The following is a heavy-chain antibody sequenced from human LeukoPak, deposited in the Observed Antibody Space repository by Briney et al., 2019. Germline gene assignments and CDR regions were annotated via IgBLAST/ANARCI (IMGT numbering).Heavy chain of an antibody. J-gene: IGHJ4*02. D-gene: IGHD6-19*01. V-gene: IGHV1-69*01. CDR1: GGTFNSYA. CDR2: IIPMFGTT. Sequence: SVKVSCKASGGTFNSYAISWVRQAPGQGLEWMGGIIPMFGTTNYAQKFQGRVTITADESTSTAYMELRSLRSDDTAVYYCARGGASSGWYYFDYWGQGTLVTVSS. CDR3: ARGGASSGWYYFDY.